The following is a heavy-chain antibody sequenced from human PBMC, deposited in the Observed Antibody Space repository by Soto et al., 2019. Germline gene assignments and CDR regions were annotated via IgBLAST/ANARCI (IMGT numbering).Heavy chain of an antibody. D-gene: IGHD3-22*01. CDR1: GGSISSGDYY. V-gene: IGHV4-30-4*01. J-gene: IGHJ4*02. Sequence: SETLSLTCTVSGGSISSGDYYWSWIRQPPGKGLEWIGYIYYSGSTYYNPSLKSRVTISVDTSKNQFSLKLSSVTAADTAVYYCARVRRRSYYDSSGYFDYWGQRTLVTVSS. CDR2: IYYSGST. CDR3: ARVRRRSYYDSSGYFDY.